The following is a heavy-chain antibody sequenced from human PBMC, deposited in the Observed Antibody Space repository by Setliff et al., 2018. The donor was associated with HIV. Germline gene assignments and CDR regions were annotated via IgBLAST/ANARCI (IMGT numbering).Heavy chain of an antibody. J-gene: IGHJ6*03. V-gene: IGHV1-8*01. CDR2: MNPNSGNT. CDR3: ARQITMVRGVYQPYYYYYMDV. CDR1: GYTFTSYD. Sequence: ASVKVSCKASGYTFTSYDINWVRQATGQGLEWMGWMNPNSGNTGYAQKFQGRVTMTRNTSISTAYMELSSLRSEDTAVYYCARQITMVRGVYQPYYYYYMDVWGKGTTVTVSS. D-gene: IGHD3-10*01.